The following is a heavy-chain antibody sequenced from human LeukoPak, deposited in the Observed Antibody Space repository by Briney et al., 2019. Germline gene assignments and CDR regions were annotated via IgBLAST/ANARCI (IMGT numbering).Heavy chain of an antibody. D-gene: IGHD3-22*01. Sequence: GGSLRLSCAASGFTFSSYSMNWVRQAPGKGLEWVSSISSSSSYIYYADSVKGRFTISRDNAKNSLYLQMNSLRAEDTAVYYCARGNHYYDSSGYYVDVWGKGTTVTVSS. V-gene: IGHV3-21*01. CDR2: ISSSSSYI. J-gene: IGHJ6*04. CDR3: ARGNHYYDSSGYYVDV. CDR1: GFTFSSYS.